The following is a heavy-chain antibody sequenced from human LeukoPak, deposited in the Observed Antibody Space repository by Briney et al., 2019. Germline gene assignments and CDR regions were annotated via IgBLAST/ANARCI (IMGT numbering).Heavy chain of an antibody. Sequence: PSETLTLTCTVSGGSISSYYWSWIRQPAGKGLEWIGRIYTGGSTNYNPSLKSRVTMSVDTSKNQFSLKLSSVTAADTAVYYCAMTTVTFDAFDIWGQGTMVTVSS. J-gene: IGHJ3*02. CDR2: IYTGGST. V-gene: IGHV4-4*07. CDR3: AMTTVTFDAFDI. D-gene: IGHD4-17*01. CDR1: GGSISSYY.